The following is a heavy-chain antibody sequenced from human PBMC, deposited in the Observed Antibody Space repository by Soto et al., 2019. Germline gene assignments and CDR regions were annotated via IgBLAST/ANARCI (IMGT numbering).Heavy chain of an antibody. J-gene: IGHJ6*02. CDR3: ARGDIVVVPAIGYYYYGMDV. V-gene: IGHV4-34*01. Sequence: LSLTCAVYGGSFSGYYWSWIRQPPGKGLEWIGEINHSGSTNYNPSLKSRVTISVDTSKNQFSLKLSSVTAADTAVYYCARGDIVVVPAIGYYYYGMDVWGQGTTVTVSS. CDR2: INHSGST. CDR1: GGSFSGYY. D-gene: IGHD2-2*01.